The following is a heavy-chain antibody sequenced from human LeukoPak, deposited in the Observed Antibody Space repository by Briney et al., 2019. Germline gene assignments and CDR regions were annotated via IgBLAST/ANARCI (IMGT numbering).Heavy chain of an antibody. CDR3: DRELSCSSTSCYDY. D-gene: IGHD2-2*01. V-gene: IGHV4-30-4*01. J-gene: IGHJ4*02. Sequence: PSQTLSLTCTVSGGSISSGDYYWSWIRQPPGKGLEWIGYIYYSGSTYYNPSLKSRVTISVDTSKNQFSLKLGSVTAADTAVYYCDRELSCSSTSCYDYWGQGTLVTVSS. CDR1: GGSISSGDYY. CDR2: IYYSGST.